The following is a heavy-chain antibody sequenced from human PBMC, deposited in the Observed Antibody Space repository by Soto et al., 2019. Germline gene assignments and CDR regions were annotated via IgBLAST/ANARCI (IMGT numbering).Heavy chain of an antibody. Sequence: PVGSLRLSCGSSGFTFSSSVMHWVRQAQGKRREWVAVESYDGRNQYYPNYEKCRFTTSRHNCKNTLLLQVNSPRAEDTAVYYGARGDDYDSPSLEHWGQGTPVTVSS. V-gene: IGHV3-33*08. D-gene: IGHD3-22*01. CDR3: ARGDDYDSPSLEH. CDR2: ESYDGRNQ. J-gene: IGHJ1*01. CDR1: GFTFSSSV.